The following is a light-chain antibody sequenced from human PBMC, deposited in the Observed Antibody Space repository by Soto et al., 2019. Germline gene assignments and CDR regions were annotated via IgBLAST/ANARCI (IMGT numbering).Light chain of an antibody. CDR3: QQYASSPRIT. J-gene: IGKJ5*01. CDR2: GAS. V-gene: IGKV3-20*01. CDR1: QSVSSTY. Sequence: EIVLTQSPGTLSLSPGERATLSCRASQSVSSTYLAWYQQKPGQAPRLLIYGASSRATGIPDRFSGSGSGTDFTLTISGLEPEDFAVYYCQQYASSPRITFGQGTRLEIK.